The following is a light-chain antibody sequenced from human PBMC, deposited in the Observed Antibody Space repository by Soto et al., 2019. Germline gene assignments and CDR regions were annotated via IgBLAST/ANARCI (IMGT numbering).Light chain of an antibody. CDR3: QQYGNSPWT. CDR2: GAS. Sequence: EIVLTQSPGTLSLSPGERATLSCRASQSVTSNYLAWYQQKPGQAPRLLIYGASSRATGIPDRISGSGSGTDFTLTINSLESEDFAVYYCQQYGNSPWTFGRGTKVEIK. V-gene: IGKV3-20*01. CDR1: QSVTSNY. J-gene: IGKJ1*01.